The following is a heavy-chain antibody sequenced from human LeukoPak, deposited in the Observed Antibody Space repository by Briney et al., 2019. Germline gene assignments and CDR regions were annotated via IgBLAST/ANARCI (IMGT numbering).Heavy chain of an antibody. CDR3: ARGIWDTAMVIGDPYYYYGMDV. CDR2: IYSGGST. J-gene: IGHJ6*02. Sequence: GGSLRLSCAASGFTVSSNYMSWVRQAPGKGLEWVSVIYSGGSTYYADSVKGRFTISRDNSKNTLYLQMNSLRAEDTAVYYCARGIWDTAMVIGDPYYYYGMDVWGQGTTVTVSS. D-gene: IGHD5-18*01. CDR1: GFTVSSNY. V-gene: IGHV3-53*01.